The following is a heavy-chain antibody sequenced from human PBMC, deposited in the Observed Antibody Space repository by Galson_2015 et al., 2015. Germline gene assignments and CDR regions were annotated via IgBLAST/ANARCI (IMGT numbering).Heavy chain of an antibody. V-gene: IGHV3-7*05. CDR2: IKQDGSEK. CDR1: GFTFSTYW. D-gene: IGHD5-12*01. J-gene: IGHJ4*02. Sequence: SLRLSCAGSGFTFSTYWMTWVRQAPGKGLEWVANIKQDGSEKYYVDSVKGRFTISRDNAKNSLYLQMNSLEAEDTAVYFCARAMSVVATIRNYYFDYWGQGALVTASS. CDR3: ARAMSVVATIRNYYFDY.